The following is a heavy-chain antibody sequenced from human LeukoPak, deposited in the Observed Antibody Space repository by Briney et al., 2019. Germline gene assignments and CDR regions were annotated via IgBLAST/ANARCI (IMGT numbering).Heavy chain of an antibody. Sequence: GRSLRLSCAASGFTFDDYAMHWVRQAPGKGLEWVSGISWNSGSIGYADSVKGRFTISRDNAKNSLYLQMNSLRAEDTALYYCAKDNIAAAGTGYFQHWGQGTLVTVSS. D-gene: IGHD6-13*01. J-gene: IGHJ1*01. CDR2: ISWNSGSI. CDR1: GFTFDDYA. V-gene: IGHV3-9*01. CDR3: AKDNIAAAGTGYFQH.